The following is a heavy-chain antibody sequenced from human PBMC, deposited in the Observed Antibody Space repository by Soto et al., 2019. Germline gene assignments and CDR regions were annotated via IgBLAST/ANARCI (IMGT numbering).Heavy chain of an antibody. Sequence: QVQFVQSGAELKKPGASVKVSCKASGYTFTNYAMHWVRQAPGQRLEWMGWINAGNGNTKYSQKFQGRVTITTDTSARTAYVEMTRLRSDDTAVNYCARAGYCSSTSCSDAFDIWGQGTLVTVSS. V-gene: IGHV1-3*01. CDR1: GYTFTNYA. CDR2: INAGNGNT. D-gene: IGHD2-2*01. CDR3: ARAGYCSSTSCSDAFDI. J-gene: IGHJ3*02.